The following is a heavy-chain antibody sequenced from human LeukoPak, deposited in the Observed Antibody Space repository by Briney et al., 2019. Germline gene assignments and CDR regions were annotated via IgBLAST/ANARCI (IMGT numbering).Heavy chain of an antibody. CDR1: WCPFSNSW. CDR2: IKEDGSEK. J-gene: IGHJ4*02. V-gene: IGHV3-7*01. Sequence: GGSLRLSCAASWCPFSNSWMSWVRQAPGKGLEWVANIKEDGSEKSYVDSVKGRFTISRDNTKNSLYLQMKRLRVDDTAIYYCARGPYWGRGTLVTVSS. CDR3: ARGPY.